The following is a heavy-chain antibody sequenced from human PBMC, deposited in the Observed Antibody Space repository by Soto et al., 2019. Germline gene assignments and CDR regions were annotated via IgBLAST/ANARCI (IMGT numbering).Heavy chain of an antibody. CDR1: GFTFSSYS. J-gene: IGHJ4*02. CDR2: MYWNDGNT. D-gene: IGHD3-10*01. CDR3: VRSGDYRSGSYWYFFDY. Sequence: GGSLRLSCAASGFTFSSYSMNWVRQAPGKGLEWVSVMYWNDGNTYYADSVKGRFTISRDNAKNSLFLQLNSLRAEDTALYYCVRSGDYRSGSYWYFFDYWGQGALVTVSS. V-gene: IGHV3-20*04.